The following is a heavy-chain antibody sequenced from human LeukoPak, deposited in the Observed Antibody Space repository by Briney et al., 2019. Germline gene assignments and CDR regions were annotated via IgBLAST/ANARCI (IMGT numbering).Heavy chain of an antibody. CDR1: GFTFSSYG. D-gene: IGHD6-19*01. V-gene: IGHV3-30*18. CDR2: ISYDGSNK. Sequence: PGGSLRLSCAASGFTFSSYGMHLVRQAPGKGLEWVVVISYDGSNKYYADSVKGRFTISRDNSKNTLYLQMNSLRAEDTAVYYCAKSWYSSGWYPNPFDYWGQGTLVTVSS. CDR3: AKSWYSSGWYPNPFDY. J-gene: IGHJ4*02.